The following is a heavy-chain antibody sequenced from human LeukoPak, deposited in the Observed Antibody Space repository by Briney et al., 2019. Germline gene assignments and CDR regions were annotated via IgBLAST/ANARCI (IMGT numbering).Heavy chain of an antibody. J-gene: IGHJ4*02. CDR2: FDPEDGET. V-gene: IGHV1-24*01. CDR3: ATVSPKGGYDWRIYDY. D-gene: IGHD5-12*01. Sequence: ASVKVSCKVSGYTLTELSMHWVRQAPGKGLEWMGGFDPEDGETIYAQKFQGRVTMTEDTSTDTAYMELSSLRSEDTAVYYCATVSPKGGYDWRIYDYWGQGTLVTVSS. CDR1: GYTLTELS.